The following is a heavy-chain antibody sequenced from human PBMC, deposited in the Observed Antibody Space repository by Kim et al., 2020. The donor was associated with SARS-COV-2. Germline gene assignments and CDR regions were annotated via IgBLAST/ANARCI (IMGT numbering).Heavy chain of an antibody. V-gene: IGHV3-30*18. Sequence: GGSLRLSCAASGFTFSSYGMHWVRQAPGKGLEWVAVISYDGSNKYYADSMKGRFTISRDNSKNTLYLQMNSLRAEDTAVYYCAKDALAVAGTTWFDPWGQRTLVTVSS. J-gene: IGHJ5*02. CDR2: ISYDGSNK. CDR3: AKDALAVAGTTWFDP. D-gene: IGHD6-19*01. CDR1: GFTFSSYG.